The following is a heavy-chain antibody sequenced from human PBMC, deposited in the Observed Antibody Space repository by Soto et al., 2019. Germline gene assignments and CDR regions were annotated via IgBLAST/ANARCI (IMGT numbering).Heavy chain of an antibody. CDR1: GYTFTSYY. CDR2: INPSDGTT. D-gene: IGHD6-19*01. V-gene: IGHV1-46*01. CDR3: AKGYGSYGRNFSGWYYFDY. J-gene: IGHJ4*02. Sequence: GASVKVSCKSSGYTFTSYYLHWVRQAPGQGLDWMGIINPSDGTTSYAQTFQGRVTMTRDTSTSTVYMELSSLKSEDMAVYYCAKGYGSYGRNFSGWYYFDYWGPGTLVTVSS.